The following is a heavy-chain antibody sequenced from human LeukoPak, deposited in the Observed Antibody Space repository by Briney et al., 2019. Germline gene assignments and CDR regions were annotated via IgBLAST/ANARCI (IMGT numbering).Heavy chain of an antibody. Sequence: GGSLRLSCAASGLTFSNFAMSWVRRAPGKGLEWVSMITGGGGRTFYADSVKGRFTISRDNSRDTLYLQMSSLRADDAAVYYCAKMKGPGLYLHYSMDVWGKGTTVTVSS. D-gene: IGHD2-2*02. V-gene: IGHV3-23*01. CDR3: AKMKGPGLYLHYSMDV. CDR1: GLTFSNFA. CDR2: ITGGGGRT. J-gene: IGHJ6*03.